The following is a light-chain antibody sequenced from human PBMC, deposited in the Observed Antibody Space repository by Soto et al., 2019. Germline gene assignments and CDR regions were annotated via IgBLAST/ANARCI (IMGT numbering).Light chain of an antibody. Sequence: DIVMTQSPDSLAVSLGERATINCKSSQSVLYSSNNKNYLAWYQQKTGQPPKLLIYWASTRESGVPDRFSGSGSGTEFALSISSLQAEDVAVYYCQQYYTTLTFGQGTKVEIK. CDR3: QQYYTTLT. V-gene: IGKV4-1*01. J-gene: IGKJ1*01. CDR2: WAS. CDR1: QSVLYSSNNKNY.